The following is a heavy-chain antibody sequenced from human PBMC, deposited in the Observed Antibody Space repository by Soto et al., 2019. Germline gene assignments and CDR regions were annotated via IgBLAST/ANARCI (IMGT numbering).Heavy chain of an antibody. V-gene: IGHV4-39*01. CDR1: GGSISSSSYY. Sequence: PSETLSLTCTVSGGSISSSSYYWGWIRQPPGKGLEWSGSFYYSGSTYHNPALKSRVTISVDTSKNQFSLKLGSVTAADSAVYYCARHVVLVGGSIDPRGQGTLVTVSS. J-gene: IGHJ5*02. D-gene: IGHD1-26*01. CDR2: FYYSGST. CDR3: ARHVVLVGGSIDP.